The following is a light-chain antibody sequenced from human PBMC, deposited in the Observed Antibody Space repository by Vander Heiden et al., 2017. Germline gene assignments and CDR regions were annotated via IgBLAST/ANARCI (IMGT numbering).Light chain of an antibody. CDR1: QSLSRNF. CDR2: GAS. CDR3: QQYEKLPLT. V-gene: IGKV3-20*01. J-gene: IGKJ4*01. Sequence: PGQRAPLSCRASQSLSRNFLAWYQQKPGQSPRLLIYGASNRAAGTPDRCSGSGSGTAFKLTTSRLEPEDFAVYFCQQYEKLPLTFGGGTKVDLK.